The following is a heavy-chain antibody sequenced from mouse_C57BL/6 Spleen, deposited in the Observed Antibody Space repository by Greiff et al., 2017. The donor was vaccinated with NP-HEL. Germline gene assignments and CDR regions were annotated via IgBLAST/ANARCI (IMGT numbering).Heavy chain of an antibody. CDR1: GFTFSDYG. D-gene: IGHD2-4*01. V-gene: IGHV5-17*01. CDR3: ARDYYDYDGNWYFDV. J-gene: IGHJ1*03. CDR2: ISSGSSTI. Sequence: EVKVVESGGGLVKPGGSLKLSCAASGFTFSDYGMHWVRQAPEKGLEWVAYISSGSSTIYYADTVKGRFTISRDNAKNTLFLQMTSLRSEDTAMYYCARDYYDYDGNWYFDVWGTGTTVTVSS.